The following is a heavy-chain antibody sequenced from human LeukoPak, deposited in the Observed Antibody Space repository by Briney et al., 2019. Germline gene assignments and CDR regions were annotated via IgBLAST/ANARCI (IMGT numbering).Heavy chain of an antibody. J-gene: IGHJ2*01. V-gene: IGHV4-59*01. Sequence: PSETLSLTCTVSGVSISSYYWSWLRQPPGKGLERIGYIYYSGSTNYNPSLKSRVTISVDTSKNQFSLKLSSVTAADTAVYYCARNGFGEFVYWYFDLWGRGTLVTVSS. CDR2: IYYSGST. CDR3: ARNGFGEFVYWYFDL. D-gene: IGHD3-10*01. CDR1: GVSISSYY.